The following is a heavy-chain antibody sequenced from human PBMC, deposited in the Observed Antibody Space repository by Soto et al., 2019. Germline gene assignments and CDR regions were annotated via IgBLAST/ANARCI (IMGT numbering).Heavy chain of an antibody. J-gene: IGHJ5*02. CDR3: GRYCTNTKCRGGYYLDL. CDR1: GDSFTNYA. V-gene: IGHV1-69*01. CDR2: IILALGTP. Sequence: QVLLVQSGAEMKQPGSSVSVSCRASGDSFTNYAFTWVRQAPGQGPEWLGGIILALGTPHYSQRFQGRLTITEYESSSTVYMELGSLRLDDTAVYYCGRYCTNTKCRGGYYLDLWGQGTLLTVSS. D-gene: IGHD2-8*01.